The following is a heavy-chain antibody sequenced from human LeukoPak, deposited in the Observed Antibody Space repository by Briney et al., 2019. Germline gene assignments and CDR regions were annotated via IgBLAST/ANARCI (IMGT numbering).Heavy chain of an antibody. D-gene: IGHD2-15*01. CDR2: IIPIFGIA. CDR3: ARFIPGVAAKGASDWFDP. J-gene: IGHJ5*02. Sequence: SVKVSCKASGGTFSSYAISWVRQAPGQGLEWMGRIIPIFGIANYAQKFQGRVTITADKSTSTAYMELSSLRSEDTAVYYCARFIPGVAAKGASDWFDPWGQGTLVTVSS. CDR1: GGTFSSYA. V-gene: IGHV1-69*04.